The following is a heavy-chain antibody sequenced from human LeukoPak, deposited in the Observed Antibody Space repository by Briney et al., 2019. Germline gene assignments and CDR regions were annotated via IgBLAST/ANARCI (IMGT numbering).Heavy chain of an antibody. CDR1: GYTFTNYG. Sequence: ASVKVSCKASGYTFTNYGLNWVRQAPGQGFERMGWINIKTGSPTYAPGFTGRFVFSLDTSVSTAYLQITSLEAEDTALYYCARGAGETAMVTNFDYWGQGTLVTVSS. J-gene: IGHJ4*02. CDR3: ARGAGETAMVTNFDY. CDR2: INIKTGSP. V-gene: IGHV7-4-1*02. D-gene: IGHD5-18*01.